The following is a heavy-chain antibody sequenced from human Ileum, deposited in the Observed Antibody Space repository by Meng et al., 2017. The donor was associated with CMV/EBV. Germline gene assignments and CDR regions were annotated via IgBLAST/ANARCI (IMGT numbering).Heavy chain of an antibody. J-gene: IGHJ4*02. V-gene: IGHV6-1*01. CDR2: TAYRSKWDY. CDR3: ARESELLRFDH. D-gene: IGHD6-6*01. Sequence: LQPSGPVLVNPPHHLSLTCDISGDSFSTNNVAWNWIRQSPLRGLEWLGRTAYRSKWDYEYSVSVESRITISPDTSKNQFSLHLRSVTPEDTAIYYCARESELLRFDHWGQGTLVTVSS. CDR1: GDSFSTNNVA.